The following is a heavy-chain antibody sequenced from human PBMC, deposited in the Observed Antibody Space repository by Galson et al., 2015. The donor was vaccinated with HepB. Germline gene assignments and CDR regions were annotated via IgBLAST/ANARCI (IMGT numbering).Heavy chain of an antibody. CDR3: AAPGRVCSSTYCPPHFHY. CDR2: INPKSGGT. V-gene: IGHV1-2*02. D-gene: IGHD2-2*01. J-gene: IGHJ4*02. Sequence: SVKVSCKASGYTFTGFYMHWVRQAPGQGLQWMAWINPKSGGTKYAHKFQGSVTIARDTSINTTYMELSRLSSDDTAVYYCAAPGRVCSSTYCPPHFHYWGQGNLVTVSS. CDR1: GYTFTGFY.